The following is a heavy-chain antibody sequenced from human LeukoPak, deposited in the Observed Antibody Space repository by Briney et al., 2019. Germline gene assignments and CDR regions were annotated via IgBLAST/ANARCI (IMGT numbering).Heavy chain of an antibody. CDR2: ISSSSSYI. J-gene: IGHJ4*02. V-gene: IGHV3-21*01. D-gene: IGHD3-10*02. Sequence: GGSLRLSCAASGFTFTDSYMTWVRQAPGKGLEWVSFISSSSSYIYYADSLKGRFTISRDNAKNSLYLQMNSLRAEDTAVYYCARGTMFPYYFDYWGQGTLVTVSS. CDR3: ARGTMFPYYFDY. CDR1: GFTFTDSY.